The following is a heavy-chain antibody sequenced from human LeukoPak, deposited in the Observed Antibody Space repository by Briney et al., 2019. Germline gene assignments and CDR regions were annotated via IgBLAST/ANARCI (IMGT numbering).Heavy chain of an antibody. CDR1: GGSFSGYY. J-gene: IGHJ4*02. Sequence: SETLSLTCAVYGGSFSGYYWSWIRQPPGKGLEWIGEINHSGSTNYNPSLKSRVTISVDTSKNQFPLKLSSVTAADTAVYYCARARSKGGYYDYWGQGTLVTVSS. CDR2: INHSGST. D-gene: IGHD3-10*01. V-gene: IGHV4-34*01. CDR3: ARARSKGGYYDY.